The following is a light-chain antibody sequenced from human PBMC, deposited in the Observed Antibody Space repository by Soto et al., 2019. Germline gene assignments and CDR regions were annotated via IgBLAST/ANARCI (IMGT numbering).Light chain of an antibody. V-gene: IGKV1-5*01. CDR2: DVS. CDR1: QNVTTW. CDR3: QQYNNWPRT. Sequence: DIQMTQSPSTLSASVGARVPITCRASQNVTTWLAWYQHNPGKAPKLLLYDVSNLESGVPSRFSGSGSGTEFTLTISSLQSEDFAVYYCQQYNNWPRTFGQGTKVDIK. J-gene: IGKJ1*01.